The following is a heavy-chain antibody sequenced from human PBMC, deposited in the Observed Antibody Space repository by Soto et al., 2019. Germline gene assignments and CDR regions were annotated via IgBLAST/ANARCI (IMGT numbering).Heavy chain of an antibody. V-gene: IGHV1-18*04. J-gene: IGHJ4*02. CDR3: AREAQLTRHSWCYTGY. D-gene: IGHD1-26*01. CDR1: GYTFTGYY. CDR2: ISAYNGNT. Sequence: GASVKVSCKASGYTFTGYYVHWVREAPGQGLEWMGWISAYNGNTNYAQKRQGRVTMTTDTSTSTAYMGLRSLRSADTAVYYCAREAQLTRHSWCYTGYWGQGTTVTVSS.